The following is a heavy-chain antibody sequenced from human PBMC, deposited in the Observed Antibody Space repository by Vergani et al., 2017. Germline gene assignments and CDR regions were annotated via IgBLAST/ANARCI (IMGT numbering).Heavy chain of an antibody. CDR3: ARIGSSWYDY. CDR2: IYYSGST. V-gene: IGHV4-59*01. J-gene: IGHJ4*02. CDR1: GGSISSYY. Sequence: QVQLQESGPGLVKPSDTLSLTCTVSGGSISSYYWSWIRQPPGKGLEWIGYIYYSGSTNYNPSLKSRVTISVDTSKNQFSLKLSSVTAADTAVYYCARIGSSWYDYWGQGTLVTVSS. D-gene: IGHD6-13*01.